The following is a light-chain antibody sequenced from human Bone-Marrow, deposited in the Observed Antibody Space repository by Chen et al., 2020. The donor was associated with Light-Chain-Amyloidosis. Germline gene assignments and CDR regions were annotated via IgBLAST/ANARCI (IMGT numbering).Light chain of an antibody. J-gene: IGKJ2*01. CDR2: GAF. V-gene: IGKV3-20*01. CDR1: QSVSSSY. Sequence: EIVLTQSPGTLSLSPGERATLSCRASQSVSSSYLAWYQQKPGQAPRLLIYGAFNRATGIPDRFSGSGSGTDFTLTISRLEPEDFAVYYCQQYGSSPTFGQGIKLEIK. CDR3: QQYGSSPT.